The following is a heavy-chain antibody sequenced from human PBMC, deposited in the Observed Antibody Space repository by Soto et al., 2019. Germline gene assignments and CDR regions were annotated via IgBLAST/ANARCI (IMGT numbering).Heavy chain of an antibody. CDR3: ARSQGSSTSLDSYYYYYYGMEV. CDR2: IIPISGTA. V-gene: IGHV1-69*01. CDR1: GGTFSSYA. D-gene: IGHD2-2*01. Sequence: QVQLVQSGAEVKKPGSSVKVSCKASGGTFSSYAISWVRQAPGQGLEWMGGIIPISGTANYAQKFQGRVTITADESTSTAYMELSSVRSEDTAVYYCARSQGSSTSLDSYYYYYYGMEVWGQGTTVTVSS. J-gene: IGHJ6*02.